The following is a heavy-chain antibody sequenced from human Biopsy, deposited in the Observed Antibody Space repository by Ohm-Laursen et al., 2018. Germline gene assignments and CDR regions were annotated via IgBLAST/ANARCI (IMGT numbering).Heavy chain of an antibody. D-gene: IGHD3-9*01. Sequence: SSVKVSCKAPGGTFSNYGVDWVRQAPGHGLEWLGGNIPILGTGNYAQKFQDRGTVAADTSTSTATMELRSLRSDDTAVYYFATKLTGYFHHWGQGTLVIVSS. J-gene: IGHJ1*01. CDR1: GGTFSNYG. V-gene: IGHV1-69*06. CDR3: ATKLTGYFHH. CDR2: NIPILGTG.